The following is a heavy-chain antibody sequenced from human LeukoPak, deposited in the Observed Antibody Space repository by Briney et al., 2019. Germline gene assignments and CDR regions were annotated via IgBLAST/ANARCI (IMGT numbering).Heavy chain of an antibody. CDR2: ISVYNGNT. CDR1: GYTFTSYG. Sequence: GASVKVSCKASGYTFTSYGISWVRQAPGQGLEWMGWISVYNGNTNYAQKLQGRVTMTTDTSTSTAYMELRSLRSDDTAVYYCARDTNGGFGELFGYWGQGTLLTVSS. J-gene: IGHJ4*02. D-gene: IGHD3-10*01. CDR3: ARDTNGGFGELFGY. V-gene: IGHV1-18*01.